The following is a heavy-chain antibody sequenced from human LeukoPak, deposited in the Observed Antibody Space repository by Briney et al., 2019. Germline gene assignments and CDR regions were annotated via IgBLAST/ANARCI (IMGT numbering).Heavy chain of an antibody. D-gene: IGHD5-24*01. CDR2: IYTSGST. CDR3: ALNYKTWFDP. J-gene: IGHJ5*02. V-gene: IGHV4-61*02. Sequence: SETLSLTCTVSGGSISSGSYYWSWIRQPAGKGLEWIGRIYTSGSTNYNPSLKSRVTISVDTSKNQFSLKLSSVTAADTAVYYCALNYKTWFDPWGQGTLVTVSS. CDR1: GGSISSGSYY.